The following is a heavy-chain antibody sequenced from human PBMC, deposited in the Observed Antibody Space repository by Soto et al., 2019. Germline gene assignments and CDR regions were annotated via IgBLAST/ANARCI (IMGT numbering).Heavy chain of an antibody. CDR3: TTDSYSTIIIVRFDY. Sequence: PVGSLRLSCAASGFTFSNAWINWVRQAPGKGLEWVGRIKSKTDGGTTDYAAPVKGRFAISRDDSNNMVYLQMNSLKIEDTAVYYCTTDSYSTIIIVRFDYWGHGTLVTVSS. V-gene: IGHV3-15*07. CDR2: IKSKTDGGTT. CDR1: GFTFSNAW. D-gene: IGHD3-22*01. J-gene: IGHJ4*01.